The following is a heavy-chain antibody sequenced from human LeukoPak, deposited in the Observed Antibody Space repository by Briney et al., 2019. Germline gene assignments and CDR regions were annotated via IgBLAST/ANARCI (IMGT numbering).Heavy chain of an antibody. V-gene: IGHV3-7*01. J-gene: IGHJ3*01. CDR3: AREVGSPAVRSAYL. CDR2: INQDGSQE. D-gene: IGHD3-16*01. CDR1: GFPFSTYW. Sequence: GGSLRLSCAASGFPFSTYWMTWVRQAPGKGLEWVANINQDGSQEHYVDSVTGRFTISRDNAKNSLYLQVNSLRDEDTAVYYCAREVGSPAVRSAYLWGQGAMVTVSS.